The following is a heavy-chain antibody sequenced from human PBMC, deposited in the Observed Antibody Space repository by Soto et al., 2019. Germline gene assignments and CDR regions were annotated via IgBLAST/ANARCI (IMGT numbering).Heavy chain of an antibody. D-gene: IGHD1-20*01. CDR1: GDSISTSSSYY. V-gene: IGHV4-39*01. Sequence: SDNLSLTCTVSGDSISTSSSYYWGWIRQPPGKGLEWIGSIYYSGTAYYNPSLKSRVTVSVDRSTNQFSLRLSSVTAADTAVYYCARQYITVFLEINFTLVLDSFDFWGQGSQVTVT. CDR2: IYYSGTA. J-gene: IGHJ4*02. CDR3: ARQYITVFLEINFTLVLDSFDF.